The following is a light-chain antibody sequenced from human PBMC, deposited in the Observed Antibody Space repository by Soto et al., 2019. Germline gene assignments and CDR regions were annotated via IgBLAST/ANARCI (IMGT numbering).Light chain of an antibody. CDR1: QSVTSN. CDR2: GAS. V-gene: IGKV3-15*01. J-gene: IGKJ1*01. CDR3: QQYNNWLT. Sequence: EIVVTQSPATLSVSPGERATLSCRASQSVTSNLAWYQRKPGQAPRLLIYGASTRATGIPARVSGSGSGTEFTLTISSLQSEDFAVYYCQQYNNWLTFGQGTEVEIK.